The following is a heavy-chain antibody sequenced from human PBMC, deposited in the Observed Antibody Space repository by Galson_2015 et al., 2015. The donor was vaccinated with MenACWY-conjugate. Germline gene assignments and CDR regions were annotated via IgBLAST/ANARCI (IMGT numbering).Heavy chain of an antibody. J-gene: IGHJ6*03. CDR3: TTHNPDAGGGLLAHFYTVV. V-gene: IGHV3-15*01. D-gene: IGHD2-15*01. CDR2: IKSQTDGGKI. CDR1: AFTFSNAY. Sequence: SLRLSCAGSAFTFSNAYMSWVRQAPGKGLEWVSRIKSQTDGGKIDYAAPVKGRFTISRDDSKNTLYLQMNSLKIEDTAVYYCTTHNPDAGGGLLAHFYTVVWGKGTTVTVSS.